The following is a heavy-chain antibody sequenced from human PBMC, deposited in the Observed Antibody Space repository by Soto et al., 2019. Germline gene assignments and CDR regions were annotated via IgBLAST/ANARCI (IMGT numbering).Heavy chain of an antibody. D-gene: IGHD1-26*01. CDR1: GYSISSSNW. CDR2: IYYTGST. Sequence: SETLSLTCTVSGYSISSSNWWGWIRQPPGKGLEWIGYIYYTGSTNYNPYHKSRVTITVDTSKNQFSQQLSSVTAADTAVYYCARREIQGPIDYWGQGTLVTVSS. CDR3: ARREIQGPIDY. J-gene: IGHJ4*02. V-gene: IGHV4-28*01.